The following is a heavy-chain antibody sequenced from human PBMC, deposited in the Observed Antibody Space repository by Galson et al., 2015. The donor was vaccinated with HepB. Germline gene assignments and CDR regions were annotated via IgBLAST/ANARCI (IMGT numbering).Heavy chain of an antibody. CDR3: VKVAQDYSSSWYDY. CDR1: GFIFRNYA. Sequence: SLRLSCAASGFIFRNYAMHWVRQAPGKGLEYVSAVSFAGEGTYYADSVKGRFIISRDNSRNTVSLQMSSLRPEDTAVYYCVKVAQDYSSSWYDYWGQGTLVAASS. CDR2: VSFAGEGT. V-gene: IGHV3-64D*06. D-gene: IGHD6-13*01. J-gene: IGHJ4*02.